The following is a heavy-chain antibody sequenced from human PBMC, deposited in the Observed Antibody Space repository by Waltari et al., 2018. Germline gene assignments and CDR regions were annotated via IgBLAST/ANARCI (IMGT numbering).Heavy chain of an antibody. V-gene: IGHV4-39*07. D-gene: IGHD6-6*01. CDR3: ARYSRSSGWFDP. Sequence: QLQLQESGPGLVKPSETLSLTCTVSGGSISNSNYYWGWIRQPPGQGLEWIGSGYYSVCTVYNTSLRSRLTISVDTSKNQFSLRLDSVTAADTAVYYCARYSRSSGWFDPWGQGTLVTVSS. CDR2: GYYSVCT. CDR1: GGSISNSNYY. J-gene: IGHJ5*02.